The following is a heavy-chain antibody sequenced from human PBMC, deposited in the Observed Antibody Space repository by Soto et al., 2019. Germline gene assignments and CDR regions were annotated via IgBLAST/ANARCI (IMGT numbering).Heavy chain of an antibody. V-gene: IGHV4-4*02. CDR1: GGSISSSNW. CDR3: ARIYSGYSFLGFDP. D-gene: IGHD3-22*01. Sequence: SETLSLTCAVSGGSISSSNWWSWVRQPPGKGLEWIGEIYHSGSTNYNPSLKSRVTISVDKSKNQFSLKLSSVTAADTAVYYCARIYSGYSFLGFDPWGQGTLVTVSS. CDR2: IYHSGST. J-gene: IGHJ5*02.